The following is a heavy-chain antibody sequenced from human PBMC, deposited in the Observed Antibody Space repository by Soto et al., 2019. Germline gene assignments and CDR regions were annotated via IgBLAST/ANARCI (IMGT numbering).Heavy chain of an antibody. CDR2: INHSGST. CDR3: ARGGHRGYVW. D-gene: IGHD5-12*01. CDR1: GGSFSGYY. V-gene: IGHV4-34*01. J-gene: IGHJ4*02. Sequence: QVQLQQWGAGLLKPSETLSLTCAVYGGSFSGYYWSWIRQPPGKGLEWIGEINHSGSTNYNPSLKSRVTISVDTSQNQSSLKPRSVTAADTAVYYCARGGHRGYVWWGQGTLVTVSS.